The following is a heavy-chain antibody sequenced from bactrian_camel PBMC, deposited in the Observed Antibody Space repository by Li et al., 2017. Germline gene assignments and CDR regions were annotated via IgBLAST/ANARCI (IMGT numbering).Heavy chain of an antibody. Sequence: QLLESGGGSVQTGGSLRLSCQASGSTYSSLCMGWWRQAPGKEREGVAVLDADGRTTLYRDSVKGRFTISKDYAKNTLYLQMNSLKPEDTGMYYCAARRWLACGLTGSFPYWGQGTQVTVS. CDR2: LDADGRTT. CDR1: GSTYSSLC. J-gene: IGHJ4*01. V-gene: IGHV3S28*01. CDR3: AARRWLACGLTGSFPY. D-gene: IGHD1*01.